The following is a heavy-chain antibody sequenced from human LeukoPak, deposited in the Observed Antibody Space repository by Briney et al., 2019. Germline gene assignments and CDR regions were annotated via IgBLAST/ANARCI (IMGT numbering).Heavy chain of an antibody. V-gene: IGHV4-30-2*01. CDR2: IYHSGST. CDR3: AREEVEYGMDV. D-gene: IGHD2-15*01. CDR1: GGSISSGAYY. J-gene: IGHJ6*02. Sequence: SETLSLTCTVSGGSISSGAYYWSWIRQPPGKGLEWIGYIYHSGSTYYNPSLKSRVTISVDTSTNQFFLRLTSVTAADTAVYYCAREEVEYGMDVWGQGTTVTVSS.